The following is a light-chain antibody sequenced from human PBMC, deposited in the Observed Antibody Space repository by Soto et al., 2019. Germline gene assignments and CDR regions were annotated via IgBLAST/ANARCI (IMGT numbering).Light chain of an antibody. CDR1: QSVSSY. Sequence: EIVLAQSPATLYLYPGEIATFSCRASQSVSSYLAWYQQKPGQAPRLLIYDASNRAAGIPARFSGSGSGTDFTLTISSLEPEDFAIYYCQQRDAWPLTFGGGTKVDIK. CDR3: QQRDAWPLT. CDR2: DAS. V-gene: IGKV3-11*01. J-gene: IGKJ4*01.